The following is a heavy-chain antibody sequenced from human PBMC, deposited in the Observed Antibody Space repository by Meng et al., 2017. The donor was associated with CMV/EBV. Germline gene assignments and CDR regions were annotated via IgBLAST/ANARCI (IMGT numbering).Heavy chain of an antibody. V-gene: IGHV4-4*07. CDR3: ARSMVVAGDWFDP. CDR1: AGSISIYY. Sequence: VQLQDAGPGPVKRSVTLSLTCTGSAGSISIYYGSWIRQPAGKGLEWIGRIYTSGSTNYNPSLKRRATMSVDTSKNQFSLKLSSVTAADTAVYYCARSMVVAGDWFDPWGQGTLVTVSS. D-gene: IGHD2-15*01. CDR2: IYTSGST. J-gene: IGHJ5*02.